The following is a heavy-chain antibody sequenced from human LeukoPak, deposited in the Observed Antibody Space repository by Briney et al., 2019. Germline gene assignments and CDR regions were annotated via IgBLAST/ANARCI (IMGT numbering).Heavy chain of an antibody. Sequence: GGSLRLSCAASGFTFSSYWMSWVRQAPGKGLEWVANIKQDGSEKYYVDSVKGRFTISRDNAKNSLYLQMNSLRAEDTAVYYCVRDGGVSGYDLLDYWGQGTLVTASS. CDR2: IKQDGSEK. CDR3: VRDGGVSGYDLLDY. CDR1: GFTFSSYW. J-gene: IGHJ4*02. D-gene: IGHD5-12*01. V-gene: IGHV3-7*01.